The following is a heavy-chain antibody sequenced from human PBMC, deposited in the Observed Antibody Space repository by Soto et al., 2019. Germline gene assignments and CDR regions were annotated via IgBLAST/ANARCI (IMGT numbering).Heavy chain of an antibody. D-gene: IGHD3-9*01. J-gene: IGHJ6*02. CDR3: AKAVNRYYDILTGYYTEHYYYYGMDV. V-gene: IGHV3-30*18. Sequence: GGSLRLSCAASGFTFSSYDMHWVRQAPGKGLEWVAVISYDGSNKYYADSVKGRFTISRDNSKNTLYLQMNSLRAEDTAVYYCAKAVNRYYDILTGYYTEHYYYYGMDVWGQGTTVTVSS. CDR2: ISYDGSNK. CDR1: GFTFSSYD.